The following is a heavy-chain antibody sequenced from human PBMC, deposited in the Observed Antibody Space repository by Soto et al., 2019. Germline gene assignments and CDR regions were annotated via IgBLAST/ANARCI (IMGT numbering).Heavy chain of an antibody. CDR3: AKTYYYDSSGYWDAFDI. D-gene: IGHD3-22*01. CDR2: ISGSGGST. Sequence: GGSLRLSCAASGFTFSSYAMSWVRQAPGKGLEWVSAISGSGGSTYYADSVKGRFTISRDNSKNTLYLQMNSLRAEDTAVYYCAKTYYYDSSGYWDAFDIWGQGTMVTV. J-gene: IGHJ3*02. CDR1: GFTFSSYA. V-gene: IGHV3-23*01.